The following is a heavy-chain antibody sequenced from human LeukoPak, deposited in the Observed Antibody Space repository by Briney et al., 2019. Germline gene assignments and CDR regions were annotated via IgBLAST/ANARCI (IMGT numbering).Heavy chain of an antibody. CDR3: AHRPDYYDSSGYYSDWFDP. CDR2: IYWNDDK. Sequence: SGPTLVKHTQTLTLTCTFSGFSLSTSGVGVGWIRQPPGKALEWLALIYWNDDKRYSPSLKSRLTITKDTSKNQVVLTMTNMDPVDTATYYCAHRPDYYDSSGYYSDWFDPWGQGTLVTVSS. CDR1: GFSLSTSGVG. D-gene: IGHD3-22*01. V-gene: IGHV2-5*01. J-gene: IGHJ5*02.